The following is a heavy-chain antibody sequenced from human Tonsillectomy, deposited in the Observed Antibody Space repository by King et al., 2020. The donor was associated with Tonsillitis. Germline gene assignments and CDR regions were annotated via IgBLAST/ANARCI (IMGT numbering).Heavy chain of an antibody. J-gene: IGHJ4*02. CDR1: GYTFTDYH. CDR3: VRDNWYYDY. CDR2: IYPNNGGT. V-gene: IGHV1-2*02. Sequence: QLVQSGAEVKKPGASVKDSCQASGYTFTDYHMHWVRQAPGQGLEWMGWIYPNNGGTSYAQKFQGRISLTRDTSINSVYMELTRLTSDDTALYYCVRDNWYYDYWGQGTLVTVSS. D-gene: IGHD1-1*01.